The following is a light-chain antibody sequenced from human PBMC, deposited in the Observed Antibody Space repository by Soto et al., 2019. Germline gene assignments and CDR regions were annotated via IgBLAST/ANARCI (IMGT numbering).Light chain of an antibody. CDR2: KAS. J-gene: IGKJ1*01. CDR3: QHYNSYSEG. Sequence: DLQMTQSPYTLSASVGDRVTITSRASQSISSWLAWYQQKPGKAPKLLIYKASTLKSGVPSRFSGSGSGTEFTLTISSLQPDDVATYDRQHYNSYSEGVGEGTKVDI. V-gene: IGKV1-5*03. CDR1: QSISSW.